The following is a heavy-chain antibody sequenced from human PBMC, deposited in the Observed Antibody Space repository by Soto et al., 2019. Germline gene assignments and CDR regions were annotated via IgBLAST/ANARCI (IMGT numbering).Heavy chain of an antibody. V-gene: IGHV1-69*02. J-gene: IGHJ4*02. CDR2: IIPILGIA. CDR3: AIGDALDY. Sequence: SVKVSCKASGGTFSSYTISWVRQAPGQGLEWMGRIIPILGIANYAQKFQGRVMITADKSTSTAYMELSSLRSEDTAVYYCAIGDALDYWGQGTLVTVSS. D-gene: IGHD2-21*01. CDR1: GGTFSSYT.